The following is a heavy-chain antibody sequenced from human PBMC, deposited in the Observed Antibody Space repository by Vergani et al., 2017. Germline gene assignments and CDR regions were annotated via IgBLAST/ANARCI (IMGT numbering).Heavy chain of an antibody. J-gene: IGHJ4*02. D-gene: IGHD3-3*01. Sequence: EVQLLESGGGLVQPGGSLRLSCAASGFTFSSYDMHWVRQPTGKGLEWVSAIGTTGDTGDTYYPGSVKGRFTISRENAKNTLYLQMNSLRAEDTAVYYCAREIAGGDPDFSYDYFDYWGQGTLVTVSS. CDR3: AREIAGGDPDFSYDYFDY. CDR2: IGTTGDTGDT. CDR1: GFTFSSYD. V-gene: IGHV3-13*01.